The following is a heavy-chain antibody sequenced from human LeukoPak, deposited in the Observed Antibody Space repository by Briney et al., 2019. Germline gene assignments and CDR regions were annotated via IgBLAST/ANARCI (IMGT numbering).Heavy chain of an antibody. CDR3: AKSGASSNY. Sequence: PGGSLRLSCAASGFTLSSYSMNWVRQAPGKGLEWVSAISGSGGSTYYPDSVKGRSTISRDNTKNILYLQMTSPRAEDTAVYYCAKSGASSNYWGQGTLVTVSS. V-gene: IGHV3-23*01. D-gene: IGHD5-12*01. J-gene: IGHJ4*02. CDR2: ISGSGGST. CDR1: GFTLSSYS.